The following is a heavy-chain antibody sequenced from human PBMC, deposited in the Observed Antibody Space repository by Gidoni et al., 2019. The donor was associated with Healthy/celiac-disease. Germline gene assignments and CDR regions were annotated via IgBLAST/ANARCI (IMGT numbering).Heavy chain of an antibody. CDR1: GGSISSYY. CDR2: IYTSGST. V-gene: IGHV4-4*07. CDR3: ARVSLLFFDAFDI. Sequence: QVQLQESGPGLVKPSATLPLPRPVPGGSISSYYWSWIRQPAGKGLEWIGRIYTSGSTNYNPSLKSRVTMSVDTSKNQFSLKLSSVTAADTAVYYCARVSLLFFDAFDIWGQGTMVTVSS. D-gene: IGHD3-3*01. J-gene: IGHJ3*02.